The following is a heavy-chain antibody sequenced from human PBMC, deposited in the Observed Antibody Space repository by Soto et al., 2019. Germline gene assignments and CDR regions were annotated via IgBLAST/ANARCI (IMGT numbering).Heavy chain of an antibody. V-gene: IGHV4-39*01. D-gene: IGHD3-22*01. Sequence: SETLSLTCTVSGGSISSSSYYWGWIRQPPGKGLEWIGNVYYGGSTYYNPSLKSRVTISVETSKSQFSLKLSSVTAADTAVYYCAGGDYYHSSGYYFFYYTTDVWGQGTTVTVSS. CDR3: AGGDYYHSSGYYFFYYTTDV. J-gene: IGHJ6*02. CDR2: VYYGGST. CDR1: GGSISSSSYY.